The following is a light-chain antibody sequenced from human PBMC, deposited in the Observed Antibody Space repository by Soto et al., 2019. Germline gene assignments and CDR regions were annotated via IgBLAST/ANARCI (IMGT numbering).Light chain of an antibody. J-gene: IGKJ5*01. Sequence: AIRMTQSPSSFSASTGDRVTITCRASQGISSYLAWYQQKPGKAPKLLIYAASTLQSGVPSRFSGSGSGTDFTLTISSLQSEDFALYYCQQYNDWPLTFGQGTRLEIK. CDR1: QGISSY. CDR3: QQYNDWPLT. CDR2: AAS. V-gene: IGKV1-8*01.